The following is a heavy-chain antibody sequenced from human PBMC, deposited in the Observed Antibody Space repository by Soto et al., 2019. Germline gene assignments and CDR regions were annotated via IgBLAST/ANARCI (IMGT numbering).Heavy chain of an antibody. CDR3: ARDYVHYGSGSYGVIDY. J-gene: IGHJ4*02. Sequence: ASVKVSCKASGYTFTSYGISWVRQAPGQGLEWMGWISAYNGNTNYAQKLQGRVTMTTDTSTSTAYMELRSLRSDDTAVYYCARDYVHYGSGSYGVIDYWGQGTLVTVSS. CDR1: GYTFTSYG. V-gene: IGHV1-18*01. D-gene: IGHD3-10*01. CDR2: ISAYNGNT.